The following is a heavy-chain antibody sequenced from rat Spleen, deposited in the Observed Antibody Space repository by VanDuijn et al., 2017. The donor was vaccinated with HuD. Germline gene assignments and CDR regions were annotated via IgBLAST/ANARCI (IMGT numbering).Heavy chain of an antibody. V-gene: IGHV5-46*01. CDR2: IGSSGGSI. Sequence: EVQLVESGGGLVQPGRSMKLSCAASGFTFSTFPMAWVRQAPTMGLEWVATIGSSGGSIFYRDSVKGRFTISRDNAKNTLYLQMDSLRSEDTATYYCARETGYNSYFDYWGQGVMVTVSS. CDR1: GFTFSTFP. J-gene: IGHJ2*01. D-gene: IGHD1-4*01. CDR3: ARETGYNSYFDY.